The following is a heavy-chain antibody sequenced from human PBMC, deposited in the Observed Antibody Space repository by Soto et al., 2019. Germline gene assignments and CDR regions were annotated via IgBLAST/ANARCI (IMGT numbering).Heavy chain of an antibody. CDR3: ATVVGAVPY. Sequence: ASVKVSCKASGYTFTSYPLSWVRQAPGQGLEWMGWLSLYNGKTNYAQQFQGRFTVTTDTSTSTAYRDLRGLRSDDTAIYYCATVVGAVPYWGQGTLVTVSS. V-gene: IGHV1-18*01. CDR1: GYTFTSYP. D-gene: IGHD1-26*01. CDR2: LSLYNGKT. J-gene: IGHJ4*02.